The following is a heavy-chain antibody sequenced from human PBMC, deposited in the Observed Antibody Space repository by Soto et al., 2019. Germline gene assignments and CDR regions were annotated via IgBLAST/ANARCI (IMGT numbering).Heavy chain of an antibody. CDR3: ARRLGYSYGGGMDV. Sequence: GASVKVSCKASGGTFSSYAISWVRRAPGQGLEWMGGIIPIFGTANYAQKFQGRVTITADKSTSTAYMELSSLRSEDTAVYYCARRLGYSYGGGMDVWGQGTTVTVSS. D-gene: IGHD5-18*01. J-gene: IGHJ6*02. CDR1: GGTFSSYA. V-gene: IGHV1-69*06. CDR2: IIPIFGTA.